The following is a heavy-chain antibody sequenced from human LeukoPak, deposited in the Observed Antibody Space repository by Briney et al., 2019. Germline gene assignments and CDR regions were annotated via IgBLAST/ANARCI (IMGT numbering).Heavy chain of an antibody. J-gene: IGHJ4*02. CDR1: GGSISSSSYY. Sequence: PSETLSLTCTVSGGSISSSSYYWGWIRQPPGKGLEWIGSIYYSGSTYYNPSLKSRVTISVDTSKNQFSLRLSSVTAADTAVYYFASSITIFGVVIRFDYWGQGTLVTVSS. CDR2: IYYSGST. V-gene: IGHV4-39*01. D-gene: IGHD3-3*01. CDR3: ASSITIFGVVIRFDY.